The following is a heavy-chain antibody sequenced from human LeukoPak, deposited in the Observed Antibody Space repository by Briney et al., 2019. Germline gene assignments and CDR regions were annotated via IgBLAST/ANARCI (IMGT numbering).Heavy chain of an antibody. Sequence: SETLSLTCTVSGGSISSSSYCWGWIRQPPGKGLEWIGSMSYSGSTYYNPSLKSRVTISVDTSKNQFSLRLSSVTAADTAVYYCASGSAVAAPITYWGQGTLVIVSS. CDR2: MSYSGST. CDR3: ASGSAVAAPITY. V-gene: IGHV4-39*01. J-gene: IGHJ4*02. D-gene: IGHD6-19*01. CDR1: GGSISSSSYC.